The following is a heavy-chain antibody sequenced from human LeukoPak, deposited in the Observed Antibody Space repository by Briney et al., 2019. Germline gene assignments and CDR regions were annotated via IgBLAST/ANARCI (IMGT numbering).Heavy chain of an antibody. J-gene: IGHJ6*02. CDR1: GFTFSSYW. CDR3: AKDIGYCSSTSCYAPTSDYYYGMDV. Sequence: PGGSLRLSCAASGFTFSSYWMHWVRQAPGKGLVWVSRINTDGSSTSYADSVKGRFTISRDNAKNTLYLQMNSLRAEDTALYYCAKDIGYCSSTSCYAPTSDYYYGMDVWGQGTTVTVSS. D-gene: IGHD2-2*01. V-gene: IGHV3-74*01. CDR2: INTDGSST.